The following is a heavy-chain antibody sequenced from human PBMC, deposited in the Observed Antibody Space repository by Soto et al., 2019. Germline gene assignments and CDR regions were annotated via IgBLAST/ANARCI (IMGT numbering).Heavy chain of an antibody. CDR1: GGTFSSYA. Sequence: SVKVSCKASGGTFSSYAISWVRQAPGQGLEWMGGIIPIFGTANYAQKFQGRVTITADESTSTAYMELSSLRSEDTAVYYCARKEPMYYDFWSGYSRTKYYYGMDVWGQGTTVTVSS. D-gene: IGHD3-3*01. CDR3: ARKEPMYYDFWSGYSRTKYYYGMDV. J-gene: IGHJ6*02. CDR2: IIPIFGTA. V-gene: IGHV1-69*13.